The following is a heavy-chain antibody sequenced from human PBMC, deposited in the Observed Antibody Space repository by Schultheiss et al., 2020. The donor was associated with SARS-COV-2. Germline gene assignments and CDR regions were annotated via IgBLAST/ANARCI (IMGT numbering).Heavy chain of an antibody. J-gene: IGHJ3*02. CDR3: ARDNTRWGLDI. CDR2: ISSSGSDT. D-gene: IGHD3-16*01. V-gene: IGHV3-48*03. CDR1: GFSFSYHE. Sequence: GGSLRLSCAASGFSFSYHEMNWVRQAPGKGLEWVSYISSSGSDTYYADSVKGRFTISRDNAKNSLYLQMNSLRAEDTAVYYCARDNTRWGLDIWGQGTMVTVSS.